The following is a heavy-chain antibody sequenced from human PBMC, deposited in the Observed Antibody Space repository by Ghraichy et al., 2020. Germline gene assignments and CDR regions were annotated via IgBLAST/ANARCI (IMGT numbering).Heavy chain of an antibody. CDR3: ARMTSPFRDGFDY. J-gene: IGHJ4*02. V-gene: IGHV4-39*01. D-gene: IGHD2-21*01. Sequence: SETLSLTCTVSGGSISSNNYYWGWIRQPPGKGLEWLGNIYYSGSTYYYPSLKSRVTISLDMSKNHFSLRLSSVTAADTVVYYCARMTSPFRDGFDYWGQGALVTVSS. CDR2: IYYSGST. CDR1: GGSISSNNYY.